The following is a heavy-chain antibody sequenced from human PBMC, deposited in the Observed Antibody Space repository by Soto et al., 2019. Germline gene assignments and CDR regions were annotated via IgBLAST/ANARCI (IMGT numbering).Heavy chain of an antibody. J-gene: IGHJ4*02. V-gene: IGHV3-74*01. D-gene: IGHD6-19*01. Sequence: GWSLRLSCAVSGFTLSSHWMHLVRQGPGKGLVWVSRINGDGTNTDYADSVKGRFTISRDNAKNTLYLQMNSLGVEDTAIYYCVRGIDVAGTFSPFDYWGEGTLVTVSS. CDR3: VRGIDVAGTFSPFDY. CDR2: INGDGTNT. CDR1: GFTLSSHW.